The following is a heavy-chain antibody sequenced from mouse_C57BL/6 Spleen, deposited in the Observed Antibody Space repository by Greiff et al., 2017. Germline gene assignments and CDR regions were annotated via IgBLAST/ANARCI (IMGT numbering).Heavy chain of an antibody. CDR3: TRDGLYFDY. V-gene: IGHV5-9-1*02. J-gene: IGHJ2*01. CDR1: GFTFSSYA. Sequence: RVESGEGLVKPGGSLKLSCAASGFTFSSYAMSWVRQTPEKRLEWVAYISSGGDYIYYADTVKGRFTISRDNARNTLYLQMSSLKSEDTAMYYCTRDGLYFDYWGQGTTLTVSS. D-gene: IGHD2-3*01. CDR2: ISSGGDYI.